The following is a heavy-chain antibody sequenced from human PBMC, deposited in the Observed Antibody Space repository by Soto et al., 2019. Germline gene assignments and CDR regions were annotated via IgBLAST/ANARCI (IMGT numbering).Heavy chain of an antibody. CDR1: GGSISSSSYY. CDR2: IYYSGST. J-gene: IGHJ5*02. D-gene: IGHD3-22*01. CDR3: ARGMPYGYSNWFDP. Sequence: PSETLSLTCTVSGGSISSSSYYWGWIRQPPGKGLEWIGSIYYSGSTYYNPSLKSRVTISVDTSKNQFSLKLSSVTAADTAVYYCARGMPYGYSNWFDPWGQGTLVTVSS. V-gene: IGHV4-39*01.